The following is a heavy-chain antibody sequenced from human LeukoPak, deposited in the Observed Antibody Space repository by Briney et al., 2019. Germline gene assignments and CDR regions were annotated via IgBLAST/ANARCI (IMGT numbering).Heavy chain of an antibody. CDR2: ISYDGSNK. Sequence: PGRSLRLSCAASGFTFRRYGMQWVRQAPGKGMEWAAVISYDGSNKYYADSVKGRFTISRDNSKNTLYLQMNSLRAEDTAVYYCATSPGIAVAGFQYYFDYWGQGTLVTVSS. V-gene: IGHV3-30*03. D-gene: IGHD6-19*01. J-gene: IGHJ4*02. CDR3: ATSPGIAVAGFQYYFDY. CDR1: GFTFRRYG.